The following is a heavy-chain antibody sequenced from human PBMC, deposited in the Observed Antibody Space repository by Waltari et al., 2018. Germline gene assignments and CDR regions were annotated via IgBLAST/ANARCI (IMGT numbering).Heavy chain of an antibody. V-gene: IGHV4-39*01. D-gene: IGHD3-10*01. CDR3: ARRITMARDAFDI. CDR1: GGSISSSSYY. Sequence: QLQLQESGPGLVKPSETLSLTCTVSGGSISSSSYYWGWIRQPPGKGLEWIGSINYRGSTYYNPSLKSRVTISVDTSKNQFSLKLSSVTAADTAVYYCARRITMARDAFDIWGQGTMVTVSS. J-gene: IGHJ3*02. CDR2: INYRGST.